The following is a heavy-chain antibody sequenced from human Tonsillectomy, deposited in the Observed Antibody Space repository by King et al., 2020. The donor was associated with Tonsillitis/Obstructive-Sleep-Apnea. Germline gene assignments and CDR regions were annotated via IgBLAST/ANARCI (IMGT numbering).Heavy chain of an antibody. CDR1: GGSISSYY. V-gene: IGHV4-59*01. Sequence: QVQLQESGPGLVKPSETLSLTCSVSGGSISSYYWSWIRQPPGKGPEWIGYMYYSGSTNYNPSLKSRVTISVDTSKNQFSLKLSSVTAADTAVYYCARDMVLEAGGDAFDIWGQGTMVTVSS. D-gene: IGHD2-8*01. CDR2: MYYSGST. CDR3: ARDMVLEAGGDAFDI. J-gene: IGHJ3*02.